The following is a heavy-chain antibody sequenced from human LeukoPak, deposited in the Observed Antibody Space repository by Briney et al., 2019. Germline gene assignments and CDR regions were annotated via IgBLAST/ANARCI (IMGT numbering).Heavy chain of an antibody. CDR1: GYTFSGYY. CDR2: INPNSGGT. V-gene: IGHV1-2*02. D-gene: IGHD2-2*01. J-gene: IGHJ4*02. Sequence: ASVKVSCKASGYTFSGYYMHWVRQAPGRGLEWMGWINPNSGGTNYAQKFQGRVTMTRDTSISTAYMELSRLRSDDTAVYYCATRRTCSSTSCYGHWGQGTLVTVSS. CDR3: ATRRTCSSTSCYGH.